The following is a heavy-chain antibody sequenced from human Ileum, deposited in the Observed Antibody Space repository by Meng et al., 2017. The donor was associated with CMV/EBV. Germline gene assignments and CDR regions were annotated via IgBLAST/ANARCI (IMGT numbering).Heavy chain of an antibody. J-gene: IGHJ4*02. CDR2: VYSSGST. D-gene: IGHD1-26*01. Sequence: LQESGPGLVKPSETLSPICSVSGGSRSGYPWNWIRQSSGKGLEWIGRVYSSGSTNFNPSLKSRLTMSVDTSTNQVSLDLSSVTAADTAVYYCARSDYSGNYFALDYWGPGSLVTVSS. V-gene: IGHV4-4*07. CDR1: GGSRSGYP. CDR3: ARSDYSGNYFALDY.